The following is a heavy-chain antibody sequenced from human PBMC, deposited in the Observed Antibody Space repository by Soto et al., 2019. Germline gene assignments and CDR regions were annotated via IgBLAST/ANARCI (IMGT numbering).Heavy chain of an antibody. CDR3: ARGLGDFWSGYYNGYYFDY. J-gene: IGHJ4*02. V-gene: IGHV1-8*01. CDR1: GYTFTSYD. D-gene: IGHD3-3*01. Sequence: ASVKVSCKASGYTFTSYDINWVRQATGQGLEWMGWMNPNSGNTGYAQKFQGRVTMTRNTSISTAYMELSSLRSEDTAVYYCARGLGDFWSGYYNGYYFDYWGQGTLVTVSS. CDR2: MNPNSGNT.